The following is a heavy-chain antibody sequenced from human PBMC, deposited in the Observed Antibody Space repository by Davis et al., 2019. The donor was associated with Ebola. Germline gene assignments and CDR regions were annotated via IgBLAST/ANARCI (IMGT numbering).Heavy chain of an antibody. D-gene: IGHD1-26*01. CDR1: GFTFSDYW. CDR3: AKDTSNIWFDI. CDR2: INNDGSGT. Sequence: GESLKISCVASGFTFSDYWMHWVRQAPGQGLVWVSRINNDGSGTVYADSVTGRFTISRDNAKNTVYLQMNGLRVEDTAIYYCAKDTSNIWFDIWGQGTNVTVSS. J-gene: IGHJ3*02. V-gene: IGHV3-74*01.